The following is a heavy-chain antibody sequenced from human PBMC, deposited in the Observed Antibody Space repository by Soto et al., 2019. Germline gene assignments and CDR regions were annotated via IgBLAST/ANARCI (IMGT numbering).Heavy chain of an antibody. Sequence: EVQLLESGGGLIQPGGSLRLSCAASGFTFSRHAMIWVRQAPGKGLEWVSGISVSGSSTYYPDSVKGRFTISRDNTKNTLFLQMCSLRADDTAVYYCAKTVEYISAGVDYWGQGTLVTVSS. J-gene: IGHJ4*02. V-gene: IGHV3-23*01. D-gene: IGHD6-19*01. CDR3: AKTVEYISAGVDY. CDR1: GFTFSRHA. CDR2: ISVSGSST.